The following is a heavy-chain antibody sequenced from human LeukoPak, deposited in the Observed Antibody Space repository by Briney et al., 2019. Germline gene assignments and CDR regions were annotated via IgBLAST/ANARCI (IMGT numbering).Heavy chain of an antibody. V-gene: IGHV1-46*01. J-gene: IGHJ4*02. CDR2: INPSGGST. D-gene: IGHD3-22*01. CDR1: GYTFTSYY. CDR3: ARVPFLNYYDSSGFHRYYFDY. Sequence: ASVKVSCKASGYTFTSYYMHWVRQAPGQGLEWMGIINPSGGSTSYAQKFQGRVTMTRDTSTSTVYMELSSLRSEDTAVYYCARVPFLNYYDSSGFHRYYFDYWGQGTLVTVSS.